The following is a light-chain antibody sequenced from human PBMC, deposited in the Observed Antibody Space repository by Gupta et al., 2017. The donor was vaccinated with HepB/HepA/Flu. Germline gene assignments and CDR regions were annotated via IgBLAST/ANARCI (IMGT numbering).Light chain of an antibody. J-gene: IGKJ4*01. CDR1: QSVGNY. CDR3: QQRSNFA. CDR2: DAS. V-gene: IGKV3-11*01. Sequence: EIVVTQSPATLSLSPGERASLSCRTSQSVGNYLAWYQQKPGQALRLLIYDASNRAAGIPARFSGSGSGTDFTLTSRGLEHEDFEVYYCQQRSNFAFGGGTKVEIK.